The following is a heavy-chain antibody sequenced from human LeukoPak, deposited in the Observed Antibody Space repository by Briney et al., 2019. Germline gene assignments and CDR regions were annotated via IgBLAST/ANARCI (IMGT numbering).Heavy chain of an antibody. CDR3: ARGAFYDNSGYMTYYFYYYMDV. V-gene: IGHV4-34*01. CDR2: INHSGKT. D-gene: IGHD3-22*01. Sequence: SETLSLTCAVYGGSLSGHHWNWIRQTPGKGLEWIGEINHSGKTDYNTALKRRVTISIEKSKKQFSLNLTSVTAADTALYYCARGAFYDNSGYMTYYFYYYMDVWGKGTTVTVSS. CDR1: GGSLSGHH. J-gene: IGHJ6*03.